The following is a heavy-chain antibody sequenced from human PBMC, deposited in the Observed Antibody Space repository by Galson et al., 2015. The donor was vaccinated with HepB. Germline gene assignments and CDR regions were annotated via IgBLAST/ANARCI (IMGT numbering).Heavy chain of an antibody. CDR1: GGSVSSSSYY. D-gene: IGHD3-10*01. V-gene: IGHV4-39*01. CDR2: FFYSGPT. J-gene: IGHJ5*02. Sequence: SETLSLTCTVSGGSVSSSSYYWGWIRQPPGKGLEWIGSFFYSGPTDYNPSLKSRVTISVDTSQNQFSLMLSSVTAADTAVYYCAGRYGSGRNWFDPWGQGTLVTVSS. CDR3: AGRYGSGRNWFDP.